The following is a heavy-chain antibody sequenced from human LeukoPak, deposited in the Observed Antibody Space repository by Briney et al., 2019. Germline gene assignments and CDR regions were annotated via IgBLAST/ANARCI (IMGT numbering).Heavy chain of an antibody. CDR1: GYTLTELS. J-gene: IGHJ3*02. D-gene: IGHD2-2*01. Sequence: ASVKVSCKVSGYTLTELSMHWVRQAPGKGLEWMGGFDPEDGETIYAQKFQGRVTMTEDTSTDTAYMELSSLRSEDTAVYYCATRPDLGGAFDIWGQGTMVTVSS. V-gene: IGHV1-24*01. CDR2: FDPEDGET. CDR3: ATRPDLGGAFDI.